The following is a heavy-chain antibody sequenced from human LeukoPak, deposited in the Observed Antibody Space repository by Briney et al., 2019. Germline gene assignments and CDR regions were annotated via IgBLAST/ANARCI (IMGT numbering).Heavy chain of an antibody. CDR2: INHSGST. CDR3: ARTMEGDFDY. CDR1: GGSFSGYY. V-gene: IGHV4-34*01. J-gene: IGHJ4*02. Sequence: SETLSLTCAVYGGSFSGYYWSWIRQPPGKGLEWIGEINHSGSTNYNPSLKSRVTISVDTSKNQFSLKLSSVTAADTAVYYCARTMEGDFDYWGQGTLVTASS. D-gene: IGHD1-1*01.